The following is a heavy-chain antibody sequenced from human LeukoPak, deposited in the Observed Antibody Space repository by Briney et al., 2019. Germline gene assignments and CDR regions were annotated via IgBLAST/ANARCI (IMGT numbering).Heavy chain of an antibody. CDR3: ARRRKDLNWFDP. CDR1: GDSISSSDYY. J-gene: IGHJ5*02. V-gene: IGHV4-39*01. Sequence: PSETLSLTCIVSGDSISSSDYYWGWIRQPPGEGLEWIALINYSGRTFYSPSLRSRVTISVDMSRNQFSLRLTSVTATDTAVYYCARRRKDLNWFDPWGQGTLVTVSS. CDR2: INYSGRT.